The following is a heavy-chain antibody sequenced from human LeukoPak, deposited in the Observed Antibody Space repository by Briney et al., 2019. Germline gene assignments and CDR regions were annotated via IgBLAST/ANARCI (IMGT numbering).Heavy chain of an antibody. J-gene: IGHJ4*02. V-gene: IGHV4-31*03. Sequence: SETLSLTCTVSGDSINTGGYYWSWIRQPPGRGLEWIGHIYHSGGTYSNPSLKSRLSMSLDTSENQFTMRLTSVTAADTAVYYCARVKMILVINLFDYWGQGTLVSVSS. CDR3: ARVKMILVINLFDY. CDR1: GDSINTGGYY. CDR2: IYHSGGT. D-gene: IGHD3-22*01.